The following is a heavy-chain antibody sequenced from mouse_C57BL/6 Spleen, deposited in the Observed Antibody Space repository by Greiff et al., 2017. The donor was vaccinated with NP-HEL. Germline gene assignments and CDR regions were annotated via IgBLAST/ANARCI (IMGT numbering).Heavy chain of an antibody. V-gene: IGHV3-1*01. D-gene: IGHD1-1*01. CDR1: GYSITSGYD. J-gene: IGHJ1*03. CDR2: ISYSGST. CDR3: AMGGTTVVATSYWYFDV. Sequence: EVKLQESGPGMVRPSQSLSLTCTVTGYSITSGYDWHWIRHFPGNKLEWMGYISYSGSTNYNPSLKSRISITHDTSKNHFFLKLNSVTTEDTATYYCAMGGTTVVATSYWYFDVWGTGTTVTVSS.